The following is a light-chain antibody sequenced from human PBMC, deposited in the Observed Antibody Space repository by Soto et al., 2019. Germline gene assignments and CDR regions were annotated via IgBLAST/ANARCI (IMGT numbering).Light chain of an antibody. CDR1: SSDVGGYNY. CDR2: DVS. J-gene: IGLJ1*01. Sequence: QSALTQPASVSGSPGQSITISCTGTSSDVGGYNYVSWYQQHPGKAPKLMIYDVSNRPSGVSYRFSGSKSGNTASLTISGLQAEDEADYYCSSYTSSSTLNYVFGTGTKLTVL. V-gene: IGLV2-14*03. CDR3: SSYTSSSTLNYV.